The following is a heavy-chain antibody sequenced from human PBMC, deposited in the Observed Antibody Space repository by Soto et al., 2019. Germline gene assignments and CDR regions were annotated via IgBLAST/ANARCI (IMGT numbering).Heavy chain of an antibody. CDR2: IYHSGST. V-gene: IGHV4-59*01. Sequence: PSETLSLTCTVSGGSICSYYWSWIRQPPGKGLEWIGYIYHSGSTNYNPSLKSRVTISVDTSKNQFSLKLSSVTAADTAVYYCATSGYDRYNWFDPWGQGTLVTVSS. CDR3: ATSGYDRYNWFDP. D-gene: IGHD5-12*01. J-gene: IGHJ5*02. CDR1: GGSICSYY.